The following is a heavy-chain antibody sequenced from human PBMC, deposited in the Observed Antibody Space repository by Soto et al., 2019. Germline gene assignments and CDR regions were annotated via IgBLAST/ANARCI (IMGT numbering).Heavy chain of an antibody. CDR2: ISGSGGST. Sequence: GGSLRLSCTASGFTFSSYAMSWVRQAPGKGLEWVSAISGSGGSTYYADSVKGRFTISRDNSKNTRYLQMNSLRAEDSAVDYWAKEGPLSYSYNYWGQGTLVTVSS. J-gene: IGHJ4*02. CDR3: AKEGPLSYSYNY. D-gene: IGHD5-18*01. V-gene: IGHV3-23*01. CDR1: GFTFSSYA.